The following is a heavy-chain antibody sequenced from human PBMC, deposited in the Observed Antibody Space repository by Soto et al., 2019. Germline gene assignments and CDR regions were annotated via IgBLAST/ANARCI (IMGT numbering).Heavy chain of an antibody. CDR1: GFTFSSYG. V-gene: IGHV3-33*01. CDR2: IWYDGSNK. D-gene: IGHD3-3*01. CDR3: ASSAPQTKRFLEWLEYFQH. J-gene: IGHJ1*01. Sequence: GGSLRLSCAASGFTFSSYGMHWVRQAPGKGLEWVAVIWYDGSNKYYVDSVKGRFTISRDNSKNTLYLQMNSLRAEDTAVYYCASSAPQTKRFLEWLEYFQHWGQGTLVTVSS.